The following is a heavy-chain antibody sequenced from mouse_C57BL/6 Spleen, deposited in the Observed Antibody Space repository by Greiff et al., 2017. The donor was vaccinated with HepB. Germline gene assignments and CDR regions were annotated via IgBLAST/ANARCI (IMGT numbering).Heavy chain of an antibody. CDR2: IDPSDSYT. D-gene: IGHD2-4*01. CDR3: ARGGDYAYYAMDY. Sequence: QVQLQQPGAELVKPGASVKLSCKASGYTFTSYWMQWVKQRPGQGLEWIGEIDPSDSYTNYNQKFKGKATLTVETSSSTAYMQLSSLTSEDSAVYYCARGGDYAYYAMDYWGQGTSVTVSS. CDR1: GYTFTSYW. J-gene: IGHJ4*01. V-gene: IGHV1-50*01.